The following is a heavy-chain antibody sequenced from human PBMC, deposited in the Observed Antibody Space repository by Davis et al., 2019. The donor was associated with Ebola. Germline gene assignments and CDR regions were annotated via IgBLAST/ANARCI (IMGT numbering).Heavy chain of an antibody. J-gene: IGHJ3*02. CDR3: ARGPTVSGTGNSFDI. D-gene: IGHD1-1*01. CDR2: IINDGSTT. V-gene: IGHV3-74*01. CDR1: GFTFSTYW. Sequence: GESLKISSAASGFTFSTYWMYWVRQAPGKGLEWVSRIINDGSTTDYADSVKGRFTISRDNAENTLYLQMNSLRAEDTAVYYCARGPTVSGTGNSFDIWGPGTGVIISS.